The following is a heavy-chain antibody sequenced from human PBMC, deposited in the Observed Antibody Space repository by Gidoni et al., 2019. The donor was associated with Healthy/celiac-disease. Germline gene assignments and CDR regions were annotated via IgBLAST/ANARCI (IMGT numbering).Heavy chain of an antibody. V-gene: IGHV3-23*01. CDR3: AKSRGVRGVQDY. D-gene: IGHD3-10*01. J-gene: IGHJ4*02. Sequence: EVQLLESGGGLVQPGGSLRLSCAASGFTFSSYAMSWVRQAPGKGLEWVSAISGSGGSTYDADSVKGRFTISRDNSKNTLYLQMNSLRAEDTAVYYCAKSRGVRGVQDYWGQGTLVTVSS. CDR1: GFTFSSYA. CDR2: ISGSGGST.